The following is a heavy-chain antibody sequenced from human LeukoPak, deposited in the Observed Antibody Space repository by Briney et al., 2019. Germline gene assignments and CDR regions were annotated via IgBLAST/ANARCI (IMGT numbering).Heavy chain of an antibody. CDR3: AKDRTYYYDSSGYYTVDY. Sequence: GGSLRLSCAASGFTFSNYAMSWVRQAPGKGLEWVSAISGSGGSTYYADSVKGRFTISRDNSKNTLYLQMNSLRAEDTAVYYCAKDRTYYYDSSGYYTVDYWGQGTLVTVSS. D-gene: IGHD3-22*01. J-gene: IGHJ4*02. V-gene: IGHV3-23*01. CDR1: GFTFSNYA. CDR2: ISGSGGST.